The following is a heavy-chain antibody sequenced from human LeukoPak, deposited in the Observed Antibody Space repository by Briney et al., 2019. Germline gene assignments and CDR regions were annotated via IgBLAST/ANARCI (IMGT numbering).Heavy chain of an antibody. J-gene: IGHJ3*02. D-gene: IGHD3-22*01. CDR3: ATTYDSSGYWGAFDI. CDR1: GFTFDDYA. CDR2: ISWNSGSK. Sequence: GGSLRLSCAASGFTFDDYAMHWVRQAPGKGLEWVSGISWNSGSKGYADSVKGRFTISRDNAKNSLYLQMNSLRAEDTALYYCATTYDSSGYWGAFDIWGQGTMVTVSS. V-gene: IGHV3-9*01.